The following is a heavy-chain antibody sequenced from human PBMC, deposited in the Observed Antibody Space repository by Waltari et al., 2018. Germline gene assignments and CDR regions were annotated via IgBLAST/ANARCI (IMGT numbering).Heavy chain of an antibody. Sequence: EVQLVQSGAEVKKPGESLKISCKGSGYSFTSYWIGWVRQMPGKGLEWMGIIYPGDPDTRYSPSCQGQVTISADKSISTAYLQWSSLKASDTAMYYCARQNMIDTHVVWGWYYYYYMDVWGKGTTVTVSS. V-gene: IGHV5-51*01. CDR3: ARQNMIDTHVVWGWYYYYYMDV. CDR1: GYSFTSYW. CDR2: IYPGDPDT. J-gene: IGHJ6*03. D-gene: IGHD3-16*01.